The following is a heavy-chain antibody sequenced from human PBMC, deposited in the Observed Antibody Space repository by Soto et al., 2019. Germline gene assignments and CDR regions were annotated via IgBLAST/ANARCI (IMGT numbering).Heavy chain of an antibody. CDR1: GGSFKGGSYS. J-gene: IGHJ4*02. Sequence: SETLSLACTVSGGSFKGGSYSWSGIRQRPGKGLEWIGYVYHTGRTSCNPALKSRVSISMDTSKNQFSLNLDSVTAADTAVYYCARGAGGYYGSGMIDYWGQGTLVTVSS. V-gene: IGHV4-61*01. CDR3: ARGAGGYYGSGMIDY. CDR2: VYHTGRT. D-gene: IGHD3-10*01.